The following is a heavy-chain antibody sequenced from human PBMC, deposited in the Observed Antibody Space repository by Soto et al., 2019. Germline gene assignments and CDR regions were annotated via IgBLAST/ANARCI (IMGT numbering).Heavy chain of an antibody. Sequence: QVQLQESGPGLIKPSGTLSLTCAVSGGSISTRNWWSWVRQPPGTGLEWIGEVYHSGSTNYNPSFTSRVAMSVDKSKNQFSLKLNSVTAADTALYYCARPSTSGTRFDYWGQGSLVTVSS. D-gene: IGHD1-1*01. J-gene: IGHJ4*02. V-gene: IGHV4-4*02. CDR2: VYHSGST. CDR1: GGSISTRNW. CDR3: ARPSTSGTRFDY.